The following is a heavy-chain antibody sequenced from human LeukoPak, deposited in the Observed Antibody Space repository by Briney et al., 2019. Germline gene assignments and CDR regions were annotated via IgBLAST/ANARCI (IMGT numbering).Heavy chain of an antibody. D-gene: IGHD2-15*01. CDR2: IRPCGENT. Sequence: GGSLRLSCGASGFTFSNAWMSWVRQAPGKGLEWVSSIRPCGENTYYADSVRGQFPISRDNAKNTLYLQMNSLRAEDTAIYYWAKNGGRGAYCSGGSCYPYYYYYMDVWGKGTTVTISS. J-gene: IGHJ6*03. CDR3: AKNGGRGAYCSGGSCYPYYYYYMDV. V-gene: IGHV3-23*01. CDR1: GFTFSNAW.